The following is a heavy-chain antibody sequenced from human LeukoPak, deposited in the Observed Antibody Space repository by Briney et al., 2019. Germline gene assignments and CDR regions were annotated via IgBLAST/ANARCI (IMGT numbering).Heavy chain of an antibody. CDR3: AGSCSGGSCYSSYYYYYMDV. CDR2: INPSGCSP. CDR1: GYTFTSYY. Sequence: AASVKVSCKASGYTFTSYYMHWVRQAPGQGLEWMGIINPSGCSPSYAQKFQGRVTMTRDTSTSTVYMEMSSLRSEDTAVYYSAGSCSGGSCYSSYYYYYMDVWGKGTTVTVSS. J-gene: IGHJ6*03. V-gene: IGHV1-46*01. D-gene: IGHD2-15*01.